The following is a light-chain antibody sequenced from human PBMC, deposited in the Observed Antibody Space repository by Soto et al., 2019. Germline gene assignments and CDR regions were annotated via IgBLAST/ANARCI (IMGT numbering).Light chain of an antibody. CDR1: QSVTNNY. V-gene: IGKV3-20*01. CDR3: QQYSSLPHT. J-gene: IGKJ2*01. CDR2: GVS. Sequence: ESVLTQSPGTLSLSPGERATLSCRATQSVTNNYFAWYQQKPGQSTRLLIYGVSSRATDIPDRFSGSGSGTDFTLTISRLEPEDFVMYFCQQYSSLPHTVGQGTELEV.